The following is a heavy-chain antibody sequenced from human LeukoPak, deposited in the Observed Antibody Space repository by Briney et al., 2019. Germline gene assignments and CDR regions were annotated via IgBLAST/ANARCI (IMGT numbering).Heavy chain of an antibody. CDR2: IFPGDSET. CDR1: GSNFVDYW. CDR3: ARASRDLANYYYYYYMDV. D-gene: IGHD5-24*01. Sequence: GESLKISCKDSGSNFVDYWIGWVRQVPGRGLEWMAVIFPGDSETTYSPSFQGQVTISADKSISTAYLQWSSLKASDTAMYYCARASRDLANYYYYYYMDVWGKGTTVTVSS. J-gene: IGHJ6*03. V-gene: IGHV5-51*01.